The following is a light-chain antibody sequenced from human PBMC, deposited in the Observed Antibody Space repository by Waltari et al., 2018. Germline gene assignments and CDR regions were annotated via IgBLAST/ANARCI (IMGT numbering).Light chain of an antibody. Sequence: EIVLTQSPGTLSLSPGERATLSCRARQSVRSSYLAWYQQKPGQAPRLLIHGASSRATGIPDRFSGSGSGTDFTLTISRLEPEDFAVYYCQQYGRSWNTFGQGTKLEIK. V-gene: IGKV3-20*01. CDR3: QQYGRSWNT. CDR1: QSVRSSY. CDR2: GAS. J-gene: IGKJ2*01.